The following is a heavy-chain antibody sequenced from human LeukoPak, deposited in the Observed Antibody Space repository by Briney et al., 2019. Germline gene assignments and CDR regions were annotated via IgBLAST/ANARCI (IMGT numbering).Heavy chain of an antibody. CDR2: ISAYNGNT. D-gene: IGHD2-21*02. Sequence: ASVKVSCKASGYTFTSNGISWVRQAPGQGLEWMGWISAYNGNTNYAQKLQGRVTMTTDTSTSTAYMELRSLRSDDTAVYYCARGDSRVVVTTYYYYYGMDVWGQGTTVTVSS. J-gene: IGHJ6*02. CDR3: ARGDSRVVVTTYYYYYGMDV. V-gene: IGHV1-18*01. CDR1: GYTFTSNG.